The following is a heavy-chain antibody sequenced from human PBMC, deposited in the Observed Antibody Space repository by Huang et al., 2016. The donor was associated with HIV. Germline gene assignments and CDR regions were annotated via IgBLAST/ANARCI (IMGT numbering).Heavy chain of an antibody. CDR1: GGSFCGYY. J-gene: IGHJ6*03. V-gene: IGHV4-34*01. CDR2: INHSEST. Sequence: QVQLQQWGAGLLRPSETLSLTCAVYGGSFCGYYGTWIRQPPGQGLEGSGEINHSESTNYHPSLNSRVTMSVDTSRNQFSLTLTSVTAADTAVYYCARGQGGYYYYYMDVWGKGTTVTVSS. CDR3: ARGQGGYYYYYMDV.